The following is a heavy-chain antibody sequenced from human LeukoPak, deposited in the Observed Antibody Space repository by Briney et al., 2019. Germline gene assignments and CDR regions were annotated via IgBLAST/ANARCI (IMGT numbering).Heavy chain of an antibody. CDR2: INHSGST. J-gene: IGHJ4*02. D-gene: IGHD2-2*01. Sequence: SETLSLTCAVYGGSFSGYYWSWIRQPPGKGLEWIGKINHSGSTNYNPSLKSRVTISVDTSKNQFSLKLSSVTAADTAVYYCGVSSSSSKGSFDYWGQGTLVTVSS. CDR1: GGSFSGYY. V-gene: IGHV4-34*01. CDR3: GVSSSSSKGSFDY.